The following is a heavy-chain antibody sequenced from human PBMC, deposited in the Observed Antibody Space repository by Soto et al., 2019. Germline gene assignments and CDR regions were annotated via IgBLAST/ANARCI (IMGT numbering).Heavy chain of an antibody. Sequence: GGSLRLSCAASGFTFSDYYMSWIRQAPGKGLEWVSYISSSSSYTNYADSVKGRFTISRDNAKNSLYLQMNSLRAEDTAVYYCARQRITIFGVVTIMGDHLDYWGQGTLVTV. CDR3: ARQRITIFGVVTIMGDHLDY. D-gene: IGHD3-3*01. V-gene: IGHV3-11*06. CDR1: GFTFSDYY. CDR2: ISSSSSYT. J-gene: IGHJ4*02.